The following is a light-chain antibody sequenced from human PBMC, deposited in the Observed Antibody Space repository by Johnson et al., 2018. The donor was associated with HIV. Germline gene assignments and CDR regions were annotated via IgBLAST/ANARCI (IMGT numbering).Light chain of an antibody. CDR2: ENS. CDR3: GTWDRVLSAGV. Sequence: QPVLTQPPSVSAAPGQKVTISCSGSSSNIGNNYVSWYQQLPGTAPKLLIYENSKRPSGIPDRFSGSKSGTSATLGITGLQTGDEADYYCGTWDRVLSAGVLGTWSPVTVL. V-gene: IGLV1-51*02. CDR1: SSNIGNNY. J-gene: IGLJ1*01.